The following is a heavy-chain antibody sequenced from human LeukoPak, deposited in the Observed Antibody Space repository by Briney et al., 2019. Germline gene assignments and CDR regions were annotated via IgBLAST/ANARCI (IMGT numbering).Heavy chain of an antibody. D-gene: IGHD3-22*01. CDR1: GGSISTYY. CDR3: AREYNYYDSSGWDAFEI. J-gene: IGHJ3*02. V-gene: IGHV4-59*01. Sequence: SETLSLTCTVSGGSISTYYWNWVRQPPGKGLEWIGYIYYSGSTNYNPSLTGRVTISVDTSKNQFSLKLSSVTAADTAVYYCAREYNYYDSSGWDAFEIWGQGTMVTVSS. CDR2: IYYSGST.